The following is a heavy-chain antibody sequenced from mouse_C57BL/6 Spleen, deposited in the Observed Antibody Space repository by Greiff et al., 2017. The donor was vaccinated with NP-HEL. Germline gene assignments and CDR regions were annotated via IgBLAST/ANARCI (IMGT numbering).Heavy chain of an antibody. CDR2: INPGSGGT. CDR3: AREDDFLAY. D-gene: IGHD2-4*01. J-gene: IGHJ3*01. V-gene: IGHV1-54*01. CDR1: GYAFTNYL. Sequence: VKLMESGAELVRPGTSVKVSCKASGYAFTNYLIEWVKQRPGQGLEWIGVINPGSGGTNYNEKFKGKATLTADKSSSTAYMQLSSLTSEDSAVYFCAREDDFLAYWGQGTLVTVSA.